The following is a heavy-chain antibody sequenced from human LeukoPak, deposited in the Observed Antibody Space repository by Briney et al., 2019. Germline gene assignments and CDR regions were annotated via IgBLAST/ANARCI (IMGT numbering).Heavy chain of an antibody. CDR1: GFTFSSYS. V-gene: IGHV3-48*04. Sequence: PGGSLRLSCAASGFTFSSYSMNWVRQAPGKGLEWVSYISSSSSTIYYADSVKGRFTISRDNAKNSLYLQMNSLRAEDTAVYYCARGGTWNMVRGVMVAFDIWGQGTMVTVSS. D-gene: IGHD3-10*01. CDR3: ARGGTWNMVRGVMVAFDI. J-gene: IGHJ3*02. CDR2: ISSSSSTI.